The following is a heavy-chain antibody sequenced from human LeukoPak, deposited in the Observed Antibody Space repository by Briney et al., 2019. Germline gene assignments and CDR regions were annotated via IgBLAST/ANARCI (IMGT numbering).Heavy chain of an antibody. V-gene: IGHV4-34*01. CDR3: ARGETYYDFWSGYSGTCYFDY. J-gene: IGHJ4*02. D-gene: IGHD3-3*01. CDR1: GFTFSSYE. Sequence: GSLRLSCAASGFTFSSYEMNWVRQPPGKGLEWIGEINHSGSTNYNPSLKSRVTISVDTSVNQFSLKLSSVTAADTALYYCARGETYYDFWSGYSGTCYFDYWGQGTLVTVSS. CDR2: INHSGST.